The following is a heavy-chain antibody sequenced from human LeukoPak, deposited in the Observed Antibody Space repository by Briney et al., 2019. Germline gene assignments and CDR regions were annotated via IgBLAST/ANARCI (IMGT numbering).Heavy chain of an antibody. CDR1: GFTFSIHG. CDR3: ASVGRGVYGMDV. V-gene: IGHV3-48*02. CDR2: IINSGGTV. Sequence: TGGSLRLSCAASGFTFSIHGMNWVRQAPGKGLEWVSYIINSGGTVYYTDSVQGRFTISRDNARNSLFLQMNSLRDEDTAVYYCASVGRGVYGMDVWGQGTTVIVSS. D-gene: IGHD3-10*01. J-gene: IGHJ6*02.